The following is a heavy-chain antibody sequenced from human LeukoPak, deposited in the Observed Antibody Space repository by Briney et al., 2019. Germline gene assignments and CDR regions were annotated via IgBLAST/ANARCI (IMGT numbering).Heavy chain of an antibody. Sequence: GGSLRLSCAASGFTFSSYAMNWVRQAPGKGLEWVSSISSSSSYIYYADSVKGRFTISRDNAKNSLYLQMNGLRAEDTAVYYCARGSSSGWYLIPYWGQGTLVTVSS. D-gene: IGHD6-19*01. CDR3: ARGSSSGWYLIPY. J-gene: IGHJ4*02. V-gene: IGHV3-21*01. CDR1: GFTFSSYA. CDR2: ISSSSSYI.